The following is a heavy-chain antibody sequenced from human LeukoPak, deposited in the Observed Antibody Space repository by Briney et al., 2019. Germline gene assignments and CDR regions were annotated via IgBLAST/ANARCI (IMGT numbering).Heavy chain of an antibody. Sequence: GGSLRLSCAASGFTFSSYTMNWVRQAPGKGLEWVSSISSGNSYINYADSVKGRFTISRDNAKNSLYLLLNSLRAEDTAVYYCARVQPGGDYAAFDIWGQGTMVTVSS. CDR1: GFTFSSYT. D-gene: IGHD4-17*01. CDR2: ISSGNSYI. CDR3: ARVQPGGDYAAFDI. J-gene: IGHJ3*02. V-gene: IGHV3-21*01.